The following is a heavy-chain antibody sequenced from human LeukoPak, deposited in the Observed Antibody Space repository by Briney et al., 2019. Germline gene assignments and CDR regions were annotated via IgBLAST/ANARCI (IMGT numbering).Heavy chain of an antibody. J-gene: IGHJ4*02. Sequence: GGSLRLSCAASGFTFSNAWMSWVRQAPGKGLEWVGRIKRKSNGGTIDYAAPVKGRFTISRDDSKNTLYLQMNSLKTEDTAIYYCATGVAVAGLVPFDYWGQGTLVTFSS. V-gene: IGHV3-15*01. CDR3: ATGVAVAGLVPFDY. CDR2: IKRKSNGGTI. D-gene: IGHD6-19*01. CDR1: GFTFSNAW.